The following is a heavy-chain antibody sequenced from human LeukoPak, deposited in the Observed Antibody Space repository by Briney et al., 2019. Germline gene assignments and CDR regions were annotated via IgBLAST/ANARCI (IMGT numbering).Heavy chain of an antibody. Sequence: GGSLRLSCAASGFNISDHYMSWIRQAPGRGLEWVSYISNRGFSTYYADSVKGRFTISRDNTKNSLYLEMQSLRVEDTAVYNCARNKRRFDQWGQGTVVTVSS. CDR1: GFNISDHY. CDR3: ARNKRRFDQ. V-gene: IGHV3-11*01. CDR2: ISNRGFST. J-gene: IGHJ4*02.